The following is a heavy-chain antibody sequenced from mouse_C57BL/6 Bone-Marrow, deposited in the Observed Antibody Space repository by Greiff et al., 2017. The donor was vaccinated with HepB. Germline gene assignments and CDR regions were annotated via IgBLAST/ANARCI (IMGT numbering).Heavy chain of an antibody. CDR3: TREGAYYSPFDY. V-gene: IGHV5-9-1*02. CDR2: ISSGGDYI. Sequence: EVQRVESGEGLVKPGGSLKLSCAASGFTFSSYAMSWVRQTPEKRLEWVAYISSGGDYIYYADTVKGRFTISRDNARNTLYLQMSSLKSEDTAMYYCTREGAYYSPFDYWGQGTTLTVSS. CDR1: GFTFSSYA. J-gene: IGHJ2*01. D-gene: IGHD2-12*01.